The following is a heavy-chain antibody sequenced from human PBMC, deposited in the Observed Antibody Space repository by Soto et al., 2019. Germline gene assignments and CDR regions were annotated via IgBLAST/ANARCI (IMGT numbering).Heavy chain of an antibody. V-gene: IGHV3-66*01. CDR1: GFTVSSNY. J-gene: IGHJ4*02. CDR3: ARDAISWFGELTNPKADY. CDR2: IYSGGST. D-gene: IGHD3-10*01. Sequence: GGSLRLSCAASGFTVSSNYMSWVRQAPGKGLEWVSVIYSGGSTYYADSVKGRFTISRDNSKNTLYLQMNSLRAEDTAVYYCARDAISWFGELTNPKADYWGQGTLVTVSS.